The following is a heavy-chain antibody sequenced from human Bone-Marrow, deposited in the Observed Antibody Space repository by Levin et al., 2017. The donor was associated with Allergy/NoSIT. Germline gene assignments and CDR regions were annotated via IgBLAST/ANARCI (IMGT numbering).Heavy chain of an antibody. CDR2: IYPRDSDT. J-gene: IGHJ4*02. CDR3: ARYDPSASGGQFDY. Sequence: NRGESLKISCKGTGYSFTTYWIGWVRQMSGKGLEWMGAIYPRDSDTRYSPSFQGQVTISADRSITTAYLQWSSLKASDSAMYYCARYDPSASGGQFDYWGQGTLVTVSS. CDR1: GYSFTTYW. D-gene: IGHD3-3*01. V-gene: IGHV5-51*01.